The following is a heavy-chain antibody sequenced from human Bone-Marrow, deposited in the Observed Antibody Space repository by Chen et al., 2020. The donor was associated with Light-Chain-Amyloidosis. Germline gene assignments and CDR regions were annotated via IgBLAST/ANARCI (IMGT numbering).Heavy chain of an antibody. CDR2: IKKKADGGTT. Sequence: EVQLVESGGGLVKPGGSLTLSCAAGFTFSNAWMSWVRQAPGQGLEWVGRIKKKADGGTTEYAAPVKGRFTISRDDSKNTLYLQMNSLKTEDTAVYYCTTLGQGTFHIWGQGTMVTVSS. J-gene: IGHJ3*02. CDR1: GFTFSNAW. D-gene: IGHD3-10*01. CDR3: TTLGQGTFHI. V-gene: IGHV3-15*01.